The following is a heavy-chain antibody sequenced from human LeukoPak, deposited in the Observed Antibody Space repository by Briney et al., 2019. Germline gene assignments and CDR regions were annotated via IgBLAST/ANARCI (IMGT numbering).Heavy chain of an antibody. D-gene: IGHD3-22*01. CDR2: IIPIFGTA. CDR3: ARDRRYYYDSSGPPSFDY. CDR1: GGTFSSYA. Sequence: ASVKVSCEASGGTFSSYAISWVRQAPGQGLEWMGGIIPIFGTANYAQKFQGRVTITADESTSTAYMELSSLRSEDTAVYYCARDRRYYYDSSGPPSFDYWGQGTLVTVSS. V-gene: IGHV1-69*13. J-gene: IGHJ4*02.